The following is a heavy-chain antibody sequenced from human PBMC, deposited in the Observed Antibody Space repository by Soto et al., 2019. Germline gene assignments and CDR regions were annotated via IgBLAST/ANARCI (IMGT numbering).Heavy chain of an antibody. Sequence: QITLKESGPTLVKPTQTLTLTCTFSGFSLSTSGVGVGWIRQPPGKALEWLALIYWDDDKRYSPSLKSRLTITKDNSKNQLVLTMTIMDPVDTATYYCAHRGMLRGHLWFDPWGQGTLVTVSS. CDR1: GFSLSTSGVG. CDR3: AHRGMLRGHLWFDP. CDR2: IYWDDDK. J-gene: IGHJ5*02. V-gene: IGHV2-5*02. D-gene: IGHD3-10*01.